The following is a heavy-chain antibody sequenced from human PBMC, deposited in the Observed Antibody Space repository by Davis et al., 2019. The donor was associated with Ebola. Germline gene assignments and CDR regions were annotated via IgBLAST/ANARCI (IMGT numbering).Heavy chain of an antibody. CDR2: ISSGVSTI. Sequence: GESLKISCVASGFTFSNYEMNWVRQAPGKGLEWVSYISSGVSTIYYSDSVKGRFTISRDNARNSLYLQMNSLRAEDTAVYYCARDFDYVVDYWGQGTLVTVSS. V-gene: IGHV3-48*03. J-gene: IGHJ4*02. CDR3: ARDFDYVVDY. D-gene: IGHD2-15*01. CDR1: GFTFSNYE.